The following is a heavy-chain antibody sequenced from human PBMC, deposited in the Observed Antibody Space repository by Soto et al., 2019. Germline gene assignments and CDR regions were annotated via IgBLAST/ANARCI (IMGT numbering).Heavy chain of an antibody. V-gene: IGHV1-69*06. CDR2: IIPVVGTT. CDR3: ARGLLYATTYFDY. D-gene: IGHD2-8*01. J-gene: IGHJ4*02. Sequence: QVQLVQSGAEVKKPGSSVKVSFKASGDTFTTNSLNWVRQAPGQGLEWMGEIIPVVGTTKYAQKYQDRVTITGDKSTNTAYMDLSSPRSDDTAVYYCARGLLYATTYFDYWGQGTPVTVSS. CDR1: GDTFTTNS.